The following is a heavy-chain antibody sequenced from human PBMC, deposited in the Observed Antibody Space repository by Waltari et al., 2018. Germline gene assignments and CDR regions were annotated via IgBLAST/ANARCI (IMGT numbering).Heavy chain of an antibody. CDR1: GFTFSSYW. CDR3: ARASSSWYRSNYFDY. J-gene: IGHJ4*02. Sequence: EVQLVESGGGLVQPGGSLRLSCAASGFTFSSYWMSWVRQAPGKGLEWVANIKQDGSEKYHVDSVKGRFTISRDNAKNSLYLQMNSLRAEDTAVYYCARASSSWYRSNYFDYWGQGTLVTVSS. V-gene: IGHV3-7*01. CDR2: IKQDGSEK. D-gene: IGHD6-13*01.